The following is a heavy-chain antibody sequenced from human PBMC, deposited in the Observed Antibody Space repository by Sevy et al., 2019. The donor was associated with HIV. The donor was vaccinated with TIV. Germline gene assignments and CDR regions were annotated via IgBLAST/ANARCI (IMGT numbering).Heavy chain of an antibody. CDR2: ISYDGSNK. J-gene: IGHJ6*02. V-gene: IGHV3-30-3*01. CDR1: GFTFSSYA. CDR3: ARAPTRIPRMDV. Sequence: HGGSLRLSCAASGFTFSSYAMHWVRQAPGKGLEWVAVISYDGSNKYYADSVKGRFTISRDNSKITLYLQMNSLRAEDTAVYYCARAPTRIPRMDVWGQGTTVTVSS.